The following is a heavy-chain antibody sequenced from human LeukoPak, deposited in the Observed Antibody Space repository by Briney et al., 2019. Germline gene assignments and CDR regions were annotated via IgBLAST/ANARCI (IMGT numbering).Heavy chain of an antibody. CDR3: AKGDRIAVAGQIDY. V-gene: IGHV3-30*02. CDR1: GFTFSSYG. D-gene: IGHD6-19*01. J-gene: IGHJ4*02. Sequence: GGSLRLSCAASGFTFSSYGMHWFRQAPGKGLEWVAFIRYDGSNKYYADSVKGRFTISRDNSKNTLYLQMNSLRAEDTAVYYCAKGDRIAVAGQIDYWGQGTLVTVSS. CDR2: IRYDGSNK.